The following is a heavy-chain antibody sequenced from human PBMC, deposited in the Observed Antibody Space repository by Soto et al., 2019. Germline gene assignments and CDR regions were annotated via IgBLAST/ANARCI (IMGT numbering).Heavy chain of an antibody. Sequence: QVQLQESGPGLVEPSQTLSLVCSVSGDPLRYGGYYWSWVRQSPGKALEWLGFVYHTGATYYHPSLESRGTRAVDMAKNEFSWKLTSVTAADTATYYCAREGHSSWEWLDPWGQGILVTVSS. V-gene: IGHV4-31*03. CDR2: VYHTGAT. CDR1: GDPLRYGGYY. D-gene: IGHD1-26*01. J-gene: IGHJ5*02. CDR3: AREGHSSWEWLDP.